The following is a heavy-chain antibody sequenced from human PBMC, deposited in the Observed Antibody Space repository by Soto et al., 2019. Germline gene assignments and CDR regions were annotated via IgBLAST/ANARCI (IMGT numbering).Heavy chain of an antibody. D-gene: IGHD2-21*01. CDR3: AKGGPDTVVPFDY. Sequence: EVQLVESGGGLVQPGRSLRLSCAASGFTFDDYAMHWVRQAPGKGLEWVSGISWNSGSIGYADSVKGRFTISRDNAKNSLYLQMNSLRAEDTALYYCAKGGPDTVVPFDYWGQGTLVTVSS. J-gene: IGHJ4*02. V-gene: IGHV3-9*01. CDR2: ISWNSGSI. CDR1: GFTFDDYA.